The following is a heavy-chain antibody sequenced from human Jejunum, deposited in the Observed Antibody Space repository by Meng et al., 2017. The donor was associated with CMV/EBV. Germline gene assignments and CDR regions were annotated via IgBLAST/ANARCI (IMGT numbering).Heavy chain of an antibody. CDR2: INPNNGDT. CDR1: EYTFTDYY. Sequence: KASEYTFTDYYIHGVRQAPGQGLEWMGRINPNNGDTNYAQSFQGRVTMTRDTSISTVYMELHRLTSDDTALFYCARGQGDNTWTANDYWGQGTLVTVSS. CDR3: ARGQGDNTWTANDY. J-gene: IGHJ4*02. V-gene: IGHV1-2*06. D-gene: IGHD3/OR15-3a*01.